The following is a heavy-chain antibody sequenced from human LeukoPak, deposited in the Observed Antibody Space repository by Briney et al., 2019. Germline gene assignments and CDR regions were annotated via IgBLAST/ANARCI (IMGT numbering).Heavy chain of an antibody. CDR3: ARGRAGEEESWDIDY. D-gene: IGHD1-14*01. V-gene: IGHV1-69*05. CDR2: IIPIFGTA. J-gene: IGHJ4*02. Sequence: ASVKVSCKASGGTFSSYAISWVRQAPGQGLEWMGGIIPIFGTANYAQKFQGRVTITTDESTSTAYMELSSLRSEDTAVYYCARGRAGEEESWDIDYWGQGTLVTVSS. CDR1: GGTFSSYA.